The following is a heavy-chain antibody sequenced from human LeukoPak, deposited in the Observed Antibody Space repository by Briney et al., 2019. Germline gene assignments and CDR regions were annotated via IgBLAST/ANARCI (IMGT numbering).Heavy chain of an antibody. CDR1: GFTFSSYE. Sequence: PGGSLRLSCAASGFTFSSYEMNWVRQAPGKGLEWVSYISSSGSTIYYADSVKGRFTISRDNSKDTLYLQMNGLRPDDTAVYYCAKDTGSSEYFFDYWGQGTLVTVSS. J-gene: IGHJ4*02. CDR2: ISSSGSTI. V-gene: IGHV3-48*03. CDR3: AKDTGSSEYFFDY. D-gene: IGHD2/OR15-2a*01.